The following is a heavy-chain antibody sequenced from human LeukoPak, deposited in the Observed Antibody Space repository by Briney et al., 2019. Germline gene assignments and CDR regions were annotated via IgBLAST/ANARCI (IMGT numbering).Heavy chain of an antibody. Sequence: PSETLSLTCTASGGSISSYYWSWIRQPPGKGLEWIGYIYYSGSTNYNPSLKSRVTISVGTSKNQFSLKLSSVTAADTAVYYCVRVDSSGWYREYYFDYWGQGTLVTVSS. CDR3: VRVDSSGWYREYYFDY. CDR2: IYYSGST. V-gene: IGHV4-59*01. J-gene: IGHJ4*02. CDR1: GGSISSYY. D-gene: IGHD6-19*01.